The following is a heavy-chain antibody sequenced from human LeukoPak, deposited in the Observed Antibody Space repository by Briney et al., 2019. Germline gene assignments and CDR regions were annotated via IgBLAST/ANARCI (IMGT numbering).Heavy chain of an antibody. CDR1: GYSISSGYY. Sequence: SETLSLTCTVSGYSISSGYYWGWIRQPPGKGLEWIGYIYYSGSTNYNPSLKSRVTISVDTSKNQFSLKLSSVTAADTAVYYCARGGIAAAGNRGGKRQAAFDIWGQGTMVTVSS. CDR3: ARGGIAAAGNRGGKRQAAFDI. J-gene: IGHJ3*02. CDR2: IYYSGST. V-gene: IGHV4-38-2*02. D-gene: IGHD6-13*01.